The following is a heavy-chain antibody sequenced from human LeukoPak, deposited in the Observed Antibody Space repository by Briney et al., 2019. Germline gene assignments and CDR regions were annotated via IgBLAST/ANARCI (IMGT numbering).Heavy chain of an antibody. CDR1: GFTFGDYA. J-gene: IGHJ4*02. V-gene: IGHV3-49*03. Sequence: GGSRRLSCTASGFTFGDYAMSWFRQAPGKGLEWVGFIRSKAYGGTTEYAASVKGRFTISRDDSKSIAYLQMNSLKTEDTAVYYCTRDPSGWLQQLPVDYWGQGTLVTVSS. CDR2: IRSKAYGGTT. CDR3: TRDPSGWLQQLPVDY. D-gene: IGHD5-24*01.